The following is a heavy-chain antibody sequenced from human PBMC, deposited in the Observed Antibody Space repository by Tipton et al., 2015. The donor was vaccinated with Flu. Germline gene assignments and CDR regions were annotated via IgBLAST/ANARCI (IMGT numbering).Heavy chain of an antibody. CDR2: ISAYNGNT. Sequence: QVQLVQSGAEVKKPGAPVKVSCKASGYTFTSYGISWVRQAPGQGLEWMGWISAYNGNTNYAQKLQGRVTMTTDTSTSTAYMELRSLRSDDTAVYYCARATNYDIVTGYYYYYGMDVWGQGTTVTVSS. D-gene: IGHD3-9*01. V-gene: IGHV1-18*01. CDR1: GYTFTSYG. CDR3: ARATNYDIVTGYYYYYGMDV. J-gene: IGHJ6*02.